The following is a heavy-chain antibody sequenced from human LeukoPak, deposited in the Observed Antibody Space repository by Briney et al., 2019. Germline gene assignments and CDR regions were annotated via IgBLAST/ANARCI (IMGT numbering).Heavy chain of an antibody. CDR1: GFTFSSYA. Sequence: GGSLRLSCAASGFTFSSYAMSWVRQAPGKGPEWVAAISGSGGSTYYADSVKGRFTISRDNSKNTLYLQMNSLRAEDTAVYYCAKDGGSSSWTDWYFDLWGRGTLVTVSS. CDR3: AKDGGSSSWTDWYFDL. D-gene: IGHD6-13*01. J-gene: IGHJ2*01. V-gene: IGHV3-23*01. CDR2: ISGSGGST.